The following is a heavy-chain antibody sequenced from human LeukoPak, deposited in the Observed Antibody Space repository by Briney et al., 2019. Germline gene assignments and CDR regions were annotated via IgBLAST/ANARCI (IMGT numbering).Heavy chain of an antibody. Sequence: PSETLSLTCIVSGGSVSSGSYYWSWIRQPPGKGLEWIGYIYYSGSTNYNPSLKSRVTISVDTSKNQFSLKLSSVTAADTAVYYCARALRFFEWFDTWGQGTLVTVSS. D-gene: IGHD3-3*01. J-gene: IGHJ5*02. CDR2: IYYSGST. CDR1: GGSVSSGSYY. CDR3: ARALRFFEWFDT. V-gene: IGHV4-61*01.